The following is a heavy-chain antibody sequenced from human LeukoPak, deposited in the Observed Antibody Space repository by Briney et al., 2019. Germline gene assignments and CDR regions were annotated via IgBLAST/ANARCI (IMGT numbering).Heavy chain of an antibody. J-gene: IGHJ4*02. CDR3: ARDSALYCSGGSCTDY. CDR1: GFTFSDYD. V-gene: IGHV3-21*06. CDR2: ISGRSSHT. Sequence: GGSLRLSCSASGFTFSDYDMNWIRQAPGKGLEWISAISGRSSHTYYGDSVKGRFSISRDNAKNLLYLQMNSLRAEDTAVYYCARDSALYCSGGSCTDYWGQGTLVTVSS. D-gene: IGHD2-15*01.